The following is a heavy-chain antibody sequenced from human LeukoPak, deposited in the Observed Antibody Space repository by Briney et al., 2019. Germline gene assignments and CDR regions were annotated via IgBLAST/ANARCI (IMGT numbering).Heavy chain of an antibody. Sequence: GASVKVSCTASGGTFSSYAISWVRQAPGQGLEWMGGIIPIFGTANYAQKFQGRVTITADESTSTAYMELSSLRSEDTAVYYCAREGCSGGSCYSWGQGTLVTVSS. V-gene: IGHV1-69*01. CDR1: GGTFSSYA. CDR2: IIPIFGTA. J-gene: IGHJ4*02. CDR3: AREGCSGGSCYS. D-gene: IGHD2-15*01.